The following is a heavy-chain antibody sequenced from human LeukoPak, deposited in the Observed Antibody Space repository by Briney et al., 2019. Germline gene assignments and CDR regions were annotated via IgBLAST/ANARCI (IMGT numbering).Heavy chain of an antibody. V-gene: IGHV3-23*01. J-gene: IGHJ4*02. Sequence: GGSLRLSCAASGFTFSSYAMSWVRQAPGKGLEWVSAISGSDSSTYYADSVKGRFTISRDNSKNTLYLQMNSLRAEDTAVYYCAKDPEYSSSWSFDYWGQGTLVTVSS. D-gene: IGHD6-13*01. CDR2: ISGSDSST. CDR1: GFTFSSYA. CDR3: AKDPEYSSSWSFDY.